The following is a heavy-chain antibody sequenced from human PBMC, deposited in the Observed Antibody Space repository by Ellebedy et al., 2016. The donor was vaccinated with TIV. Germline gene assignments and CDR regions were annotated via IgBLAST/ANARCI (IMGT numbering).Heavy chain of an antibody. J-gene: IGHJ3*02. D-gene: IGHD1-26*01. Sequence: ASVKVSCKASGGTFSSYAISWVRQAPGQGLGWMGWISAYNGNTNYAQKLQGRVTITRDTSASTAYMELSSLRSEDTAVYYCAPNPSGSYTLGAFDIWGQGTMVTVSS. V-gene: IGHV1-18*01. CDR1: GGTFSSYA. CDR2: ISAYNGNT. CDR3: APNPSGSYTLGAFDI.